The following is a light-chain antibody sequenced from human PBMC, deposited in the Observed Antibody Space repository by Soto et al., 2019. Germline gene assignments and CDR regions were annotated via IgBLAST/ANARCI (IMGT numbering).Light chain of an antibody. V-gene: IGKV3-15*01. Sequence: EIVMTQSTATLSVSPGERATLSCRASQSVSSNLAWYQQKPGQAPRLLIYGASTRATGIPARFSGSGSGTEFTLTISSLQSEDFAVYCCQQYSNWPQTFGQGTKLEIK. CDR2: GAS. J-gene: IGKJ2*01. CDR3: QQYSNWPQT. CDR1: QSVSSN.